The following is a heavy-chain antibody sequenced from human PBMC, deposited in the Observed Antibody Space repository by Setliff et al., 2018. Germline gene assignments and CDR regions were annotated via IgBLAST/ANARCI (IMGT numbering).Heavy chain of an antibody. CDR3: ARAGVAAADRKGLLEY. D-gene: IGHD6-13*01. J-gene: IGHJ4*02. CDR2: INPGGGSA. Sequence: ASVKVSCKASGDTFSTYALSWVRQAPGQGLEWRGIINPGGGSASIVQKFQGRVTMTSDTSTSTVYMEVTGLTSEDTAVYYCARAGVAAADRKGLLEYWGQGTLVTVSS. V-gene: IGHV1-46*01. CDR1: GDTFSTYA.